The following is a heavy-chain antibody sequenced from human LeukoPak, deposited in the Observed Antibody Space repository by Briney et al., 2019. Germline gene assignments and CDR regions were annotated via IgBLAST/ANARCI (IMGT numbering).Heavy chain of an antibody. V-gene: IGHV1-8*01. CDR2: MNPNSGNT. D-gene: IGHD6-13*01. CDR3: ARGPPAAAAYFDY. J-gene: IGHJ4*02. Sequence: ASVKVSCKASGYTFTSYDINWVRQATGQGLEWMGWMNPNSGNTGYAQKFQGRVTKTRNTSISTAYMELSSLRSEDTAVYYCARGPPAAAAYFDYWGQGTLVTVSS. CDR1: GYTFTSYD.